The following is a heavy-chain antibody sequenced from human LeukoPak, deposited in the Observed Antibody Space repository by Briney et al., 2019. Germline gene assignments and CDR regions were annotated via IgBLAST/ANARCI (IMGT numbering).Heavy chain of an antibody. Sequence: SETLSLTCSVSGTSISSYFWSWIRQPPGNGLEWIGYVYSSGSTNYNPSLKSRVTISVDTSKNQFSLKLSSVTAADTAVYYCARHSYGGYYFDYWGQGTLVTVSS. J-gene: IGHJ4*02. V-gene: IGHV4-59*01. CDR2: VYSSGST. CDR3: ARHSYGGYYFDY. CDR1: GTSISSYF. D-gene: IGHD5-18*01.